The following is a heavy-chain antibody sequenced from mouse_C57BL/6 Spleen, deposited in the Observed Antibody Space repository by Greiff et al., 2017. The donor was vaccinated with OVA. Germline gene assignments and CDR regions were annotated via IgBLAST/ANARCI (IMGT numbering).Heavy chain of an antibody. J-gene: IGHJ3*01. D-gene: IGHD4-1*01. V-gene: IGHV2-2*01. CDR2: IWSGGST. CDR1: GFSLTSYG. Sequence: VMLVESGPGLVQPSQSLSITCTVSGFSLTSYGVHWVRQSPGKGLEWLGVIWSGGSTDYNAAFISRLSISKDNSKSQVFFKMNSLQADDTAIYYCARGGSTGEVAYWGQGTLVTVSA. CDR3: ARGGSTGEVAY.